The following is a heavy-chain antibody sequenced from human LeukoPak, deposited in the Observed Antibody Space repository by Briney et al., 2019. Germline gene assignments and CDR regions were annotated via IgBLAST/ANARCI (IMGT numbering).Heavy chain of an antibody. Sequence: SETLSLTCTVSGGSISYFYWSWIRQPAGKGLEWIGRIYTSGSTNYNPSLKSRVTISVDTSKNQFSLELSSVTAADTAVYYCARDNPRYCSGGSCPFDYWGQGTLVTVSS. CDR3: ARDNPRYCSGGSCPFDY. CDR2: IYTSGST. V-gene: IGHV4-4*07. D-gene: IGHD2-15*01. CDR1: GGSISYFY. J-gene: IGHJ4*02.